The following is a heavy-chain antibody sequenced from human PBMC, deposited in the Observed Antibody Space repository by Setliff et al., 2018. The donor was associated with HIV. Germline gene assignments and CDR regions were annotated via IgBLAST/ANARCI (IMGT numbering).Heavy chain of an antibody. CDR3: ARHLIPGDPRYSSSWYY. V-gene: IGHV5-51*01. Sequence: GESLKISCKGSGYSFTSCWIGWVRRMPGKGLEWMGIIYPGDSDTRYSPSFQGQVTLSADKSISTAYLQWSSLKASDTAMYYCARHLIPGDPRYSSSWYYWGQGTLVTVSS. CDR1: GYSFTSCW. CDR2: IYPGDSDT. D-gene: IGHD6-13*01. J-gene: IGHJ4*02.